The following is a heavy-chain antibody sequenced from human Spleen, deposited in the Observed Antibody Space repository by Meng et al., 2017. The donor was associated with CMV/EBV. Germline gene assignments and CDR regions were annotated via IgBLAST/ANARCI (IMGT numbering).Heavy chain of an antibody. D-gene: IGHD3-16*02. CDR1: GVSLTGSNW. J-gene: IGHJ4*02. V-gene: IGHV4-4*01. CDR2: IYHTGRT. Sequence: SVSGVSLTGSNWWSWVRQAPGERLEWVGEIYHTGRTNYNPSLESRLTMSVDKSKNEFSLTVTSLTAADTAVYFCARVGDWGSYLEFWGQGALVTVSS. CDR3: ARVGDWGSYLEF.